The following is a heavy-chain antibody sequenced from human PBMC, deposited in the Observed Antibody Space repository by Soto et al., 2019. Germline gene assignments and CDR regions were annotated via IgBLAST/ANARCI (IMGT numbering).Heavy chain of an antibody. CDR3: ARGSSIAAAGYFDY. D-gene: IGHD6-13*01. Sequence: SETLSLTCTVSGGFIISDYWIWIRQPPGQGLEWIGYIYYSGSTNYNPSLRSRVTISLDTSKKQFSLKLSSVTAADTAVYYCARGSSIAAAGYFDYWGQGTLVTVSS. CDR1: GGFIISDY. CDR2: IYYSGST. J-gene: IGHJ4*02. V-gene: IGHV4-59*12.